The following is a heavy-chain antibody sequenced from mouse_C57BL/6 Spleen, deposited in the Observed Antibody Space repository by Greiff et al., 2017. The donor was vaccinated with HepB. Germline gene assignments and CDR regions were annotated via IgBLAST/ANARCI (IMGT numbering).Heavy chain of an antibody. J-gene: IGHJ3*01. CDR1: GYTFTSYW. Sequence: QVQLQQSGAELVKPGASVKLSCKASGYTFTSYWMQWVKQRPGQGLEWIGEIDPSDSYTNYNQKFKGKATLTVDTSSSTADMQLSSLTSEDSAVYFCARRQLRLGFAYWGQGTLVTVSA. D-gene: IGHD3-2*02. CDR2: IDPSDSYT. CDR3: ARRQLRLGFAY. V-gene: IGHV1-50*01.